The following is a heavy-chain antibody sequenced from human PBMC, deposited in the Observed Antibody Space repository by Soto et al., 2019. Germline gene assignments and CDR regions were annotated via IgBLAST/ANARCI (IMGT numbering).Heavy chain of an antibody. D-gene: IGHD3-22*01. CDR2: ISSGGTNT. Sequence: EVQLLESGGDLIQPGGSLRLSCVASGFTFGSYALSWVRQAPGQGLEWVSGISSGGTNTYYTDSVKGRFTVSRDDFKNTLYLQLDSLRAEDTAIYYCVTGVYEIGGYYYDVFDHWGQGTRVTVS. J-gene: IGHJ4*02. CDR3: VTGVYEIGGYYYDVFDH. V-gene: IGHV3-23*01. CDR1: GFTFGSYA.